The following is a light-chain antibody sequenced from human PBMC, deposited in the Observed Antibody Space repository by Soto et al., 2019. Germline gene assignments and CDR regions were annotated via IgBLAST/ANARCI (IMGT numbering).Light chain of an antibody. CDR2: CAT. V-gene: IGKV3-15*01. Sequence: IILTPTRHTRHAVAGVCATLFCRASQSISSNLARYQQKPGQAPRLLIYCATTRATGIPARFSGSGSGTEYTLTISSLQSEDVAVYYCQQYNNNTPGTFGQGTKVDIK. CDR3: QQYNNNTPGT. J-gene: IGKJ1*01. CDR1: QSISSN.